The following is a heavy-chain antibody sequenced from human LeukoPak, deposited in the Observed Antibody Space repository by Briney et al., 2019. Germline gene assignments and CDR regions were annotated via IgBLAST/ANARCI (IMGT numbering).Heavy chain of an antibody. CDR1: GGSSSSYY. D-gene: IGHD2-2*01. J-gene: IGHJ6*03. CDR3: ARDTLGYCSSTSCPGDYYYYYMDV. CDR2: FYSSVST. Sequence: SETLSLTWTVSGGSSSSYYWGWIRQPPGKGLEWIGSFYSSVSTNYNPSLKSRVTISVDTSKTQSSLKLSSVTAADTAVYYCARDTLGYCSSTSCPGDYYYYYMDVWGKGTTVTVSS. V-gene: IGHV4-59*01.